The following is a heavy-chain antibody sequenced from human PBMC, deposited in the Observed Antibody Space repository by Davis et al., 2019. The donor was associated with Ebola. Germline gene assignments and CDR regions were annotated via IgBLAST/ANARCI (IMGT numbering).Heavy chain of an antibody. CDR1: GFTFSSYW. J-gene: IGHJ4*02. V-gene: IGHV3-7*01. CDR2: IKQDGSEK. CDR3: ARDHQYGDYGDY. D-gene: IGHD4-17*01. Sequence: GGSLRLSCAASGFTFSSYWMSWVRQAPGKGLEWVANIKQDGSEKYYADSVKGRFTISRDNSKNTLYLQMNSLRAEDTAVYYCARDHQYGDYGDYWGQGTLVTVSS.